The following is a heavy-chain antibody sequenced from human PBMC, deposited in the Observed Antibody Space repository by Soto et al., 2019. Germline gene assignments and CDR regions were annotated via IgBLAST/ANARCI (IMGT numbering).Heavy chain of an antibody. CDR3: ARRRYCSGGSCYRSYWYFDL. Sequence: SETLSLTCAVYGGSFSGYYWSWIRQPPGKGLEWIGEINHSGSTNYNPSLKSRVTISADTSKNQFSLKLSSVTAADTAAYYCARRRYCSGGSCYRSYWYFDLWGRGTLVTVSS. CDR1: GGSFSGYY. D-gene: IGHD2-15*01. V-gene: IGHV4-34*01. J-gene: IGHJ2*01. CDR2: INHSGST.